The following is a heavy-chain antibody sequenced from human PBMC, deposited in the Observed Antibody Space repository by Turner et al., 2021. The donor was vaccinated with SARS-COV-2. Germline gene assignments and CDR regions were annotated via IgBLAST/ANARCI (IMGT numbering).Heavy chain of an antibody. CDR2: IYYSGST. CDR1: GGSISSSSFH. J-gene: IGHJ6*02. CDR3: ASPVVVTATPNYYGMDV. D-gene: IGHD2-21*02. Sequence: QLQLQESCPGLVKPSETLSLTCTVSGGSISSSSFHWGWIRRPPGKGLEWIGNIYYSGSTYYNPSLKSRVTISVDTSKNQFSLKLGSVTAADTAVYYCASPVVVTATPNYYGMDVWGQGTTVTVSS. V-gene: IGHV4-39*01.